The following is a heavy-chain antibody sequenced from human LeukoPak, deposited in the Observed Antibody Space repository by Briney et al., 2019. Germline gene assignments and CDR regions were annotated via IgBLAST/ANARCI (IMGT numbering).Heavy chain of an antibody. CDR1: GFTFSSYA. CDR2: ISSNGGST. Sequence: SGGSLRLSCSASGFTFSSYAMHWVRQAPGKGLEYVSAISSNGGSTYYADSVKGRYTISRDNSKNTLYLQMSSLRAEDTAVYYCVKDGSGYYYVLLKPNGEHDAFDIWGQGTMVTVSS. CDR3: VKDGSGYYYVLLKPNGEHDAFDI. D-gene: IGHD3-22*01. J-gene: IGHJ3*02. V-gene: IGHV3-64D*09.